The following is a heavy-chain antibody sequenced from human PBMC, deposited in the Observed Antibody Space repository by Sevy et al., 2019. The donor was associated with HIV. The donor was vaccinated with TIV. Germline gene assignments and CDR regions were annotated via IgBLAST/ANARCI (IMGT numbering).Heavy chain of an antibody. J-gene: IGHJ6*03. D-gene: IGHD1-20*01. V-gene: IGHV3-23*01. Sequence: GGSLRLSCAASGFTFSSYAMSWVRQAPGKGLEWVSAISGSGGSTYYADSVKGRFTISRDNSKNTLYLQMNSLRAEDTAVYYCAKDGYKPSVGDENYYYYYMDVWAKGTTVTVS. CDR2: ISGSGGST. CDR3: AKDGYKPSVGDENYYYYYMDV. CDR1: GFTFSSYA.